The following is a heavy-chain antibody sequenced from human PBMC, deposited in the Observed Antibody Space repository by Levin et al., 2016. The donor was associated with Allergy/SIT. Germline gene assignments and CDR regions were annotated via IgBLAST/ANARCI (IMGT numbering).Heavy chain of an antibody. CDR3: AKGSLFSGTSHFDY. V-gene: IGHV3-23*01. Sequence: GESLKISCLASGFSFSSYGMNWVRQAPGKGLEWVSAISGSGGITFYADSVKGRFTISRDNSKNTLYLQLNSLRAEDTAVYYCAKGSLFSGTSHFDYWGQGTLVTVSS. D-gene: IGHD1-26*01. J-gene: IGHJ4*02. CDR1: GFSFSSYG. CDR2: ISGSGGIT.